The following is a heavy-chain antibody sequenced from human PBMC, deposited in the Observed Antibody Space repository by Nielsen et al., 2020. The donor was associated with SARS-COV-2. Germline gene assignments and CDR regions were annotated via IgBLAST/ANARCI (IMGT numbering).Heavy chain of an antibody. CDR1: GFTFDDYA. CDR2: ISWNSGSI. J-gene: IGHJ6*02. Sequence: SLKISCAASGFTFDDYAMHWVRQAPGKGLEWVSGISWNSGSIGYADSVKGRFTISRDNAKNSLYLQMNSLRAEDTAVYYCARELIANYGMDVWGQGTTVTVSS. V-gene: IGHV3-9*01. CDR3: ARELIANYGMDV. D-gene: IGHD3-16*01.